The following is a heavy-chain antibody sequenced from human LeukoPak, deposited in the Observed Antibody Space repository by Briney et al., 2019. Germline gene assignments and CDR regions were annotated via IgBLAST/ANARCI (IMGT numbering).Heavy chain of an antibody. CDR1: GGSISSGGYY. CDR2: TYHSGST. CDR3: ARAHITQGVVDGFDI. J-gene: IGHJ3*02. D-gene: IGHD3-10*01. V-gene: IGHV4-31*03. Sequence: SETLSLTCTVSGGSISSGGYYWSWIRQHPGKGLEWIGYTYHSGSTYYNPSLKSRVIISVDTSKNQFSLKLSSVTAADTAVYYCARAHITQGVVDGFDIWGQGTMVTVSS.